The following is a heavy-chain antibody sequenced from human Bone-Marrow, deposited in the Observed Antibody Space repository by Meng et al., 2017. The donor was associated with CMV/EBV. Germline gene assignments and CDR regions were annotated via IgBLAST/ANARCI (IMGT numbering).Heavy chain of an antibody. CDR3: AREGPVVPAAPPYYYYGMDV. Sequence: ASVKVSCKVSGYTLTELSMHWVRQAPGKGLEWMGGFDPEDGETIYAQKFQGRVTITADKSTSTAYMELSSLRSEDTAVYYCAREGPVVPAAPPYYYYGMDVWGQGTTVTVSS. CDR1: GYTLTELS. CDR2: FDPEDGET. J-gene: IGHJ6*02. V-gene: IGHV1-24*01. D-gene: IGHD2-2*01.